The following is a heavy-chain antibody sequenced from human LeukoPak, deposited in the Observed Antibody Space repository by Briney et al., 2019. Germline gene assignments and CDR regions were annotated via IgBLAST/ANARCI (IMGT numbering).Heavy chain of an antibody. D-gene: IGHD6-19*01. CDR2: IYTSGST. J-gene: IGHJ4*02. Sequence: SETLSLTCTVSGGSISSGSYYWSWIRQPAGKGLEWIGRIYTSGSTNYNPSLKSRVTISVDTSKNQFSLKLSSVTAADTAVYYCARGLVREEHFDYWGQGTLVTVSS. CDR1: GGSISSGSYY. CDR3: ARGLVREEHFDY. V-gene: IGHV4-61*02.